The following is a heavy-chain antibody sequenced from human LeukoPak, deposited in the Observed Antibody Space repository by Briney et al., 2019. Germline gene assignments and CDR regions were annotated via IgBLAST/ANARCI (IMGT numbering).Heavy chain of an antibody. J-gene: IGHJ5*02. CDR1: NGSISSRSYY. Sequence: SETLSLTCTVSNGSISSRSYYWGWIRQSPGKGLEWIGSMYYSGSTYYKRSLKSRVTMSVDTSKNQFSLKLISVTAADTAVYYCARVVTTTEGDWFDPWGQGTLVTVSS. CDR3: ARVVTTTEGDWFDP. V-gene: IGHV4-39*07. CDR2: MYYSGST. D-gene: IGHD1-1*01.